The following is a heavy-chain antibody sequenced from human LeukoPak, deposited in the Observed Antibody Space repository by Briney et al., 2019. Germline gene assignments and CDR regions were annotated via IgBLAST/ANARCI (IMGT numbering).Heavy chain of an antibody. CDR2: ISGSGGST. Sequence: HPGGSLRLSCAASGFTFSTYAMSWVRQAPGKGLEWVSAISGSGGSTYYADSVKGRFTTSRDNSKNTLYLQMNSLRAEDTAIYYCARDSPTFDTWGQGTMVTVSS. J-gene: IGHJ3*02. V-gene: IGHV3-23*01. CDR3: ARDSPTFDT. CDR1: GFTFSTYA.